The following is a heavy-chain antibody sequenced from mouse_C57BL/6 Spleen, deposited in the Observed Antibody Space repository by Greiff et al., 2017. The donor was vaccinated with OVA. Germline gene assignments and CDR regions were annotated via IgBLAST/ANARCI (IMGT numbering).Heavy chain of an antibody. CDR3: TRRAY. J-gene: IGHJ3*01. CDR1: GFTFSDAW. CDR2: IRNKANNHAT. Sequence: EVKLMESGGGLVQPGGSMKLSCAASGFTFSDAWMDWVRQSPEKGLEWVAEIRNKANNHATYYAESVQGRFTISRDDSQRRVYLQLNILSAVDTGIYYCTRRAYWGQGTLVTVSA. V-gene: IGHV6-6*01.